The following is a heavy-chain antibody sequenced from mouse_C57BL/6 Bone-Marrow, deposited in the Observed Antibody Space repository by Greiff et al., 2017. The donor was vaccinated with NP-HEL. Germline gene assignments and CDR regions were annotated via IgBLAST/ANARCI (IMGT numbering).Heavy chain of an antibody. Sequence: EVQLQQSGPELVKPGASVKISCKASGYTFTDYNMDWVKQSHGKSLEWIGDINPNNGGTNYNQKFKGKATLTVDKSSSTAYMELRSLTSEDTAVYYCARADYDHWYFDVWGKGTTVTVSS. CDR3: ARADYDHWYFDV. J-gene: IGHJ1*03. CDR2: INPNNGGT. CDR1: GYTFTDYN. D-gene: IGHD2-4*01. V-gene: IGHV1-18*01.